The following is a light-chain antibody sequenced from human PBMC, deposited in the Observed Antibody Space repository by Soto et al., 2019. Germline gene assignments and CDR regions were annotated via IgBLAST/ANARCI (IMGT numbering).Light chain of an antibody. CDR1: QSVSSY. CDR2: DAS. V-gene: IGKV3-11*01. Sequence: EIVLTQSPATLSLSPGERATLSCRASQSVSSYLAWYQQKPGQAPRLLIYDASNRATGIPARFSGSGSGIDFTLTISSLEPEDFAVYYCQQRSNWPLTFGGGTKEEIK. CDR3: QQRSNWPLT. J-gene: IGKJ4*01.